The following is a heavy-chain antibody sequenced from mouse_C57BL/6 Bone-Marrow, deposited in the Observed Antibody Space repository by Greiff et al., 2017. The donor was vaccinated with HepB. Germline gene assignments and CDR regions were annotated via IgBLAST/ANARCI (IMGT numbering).Heavy chain of an antibody. V-gene: IGHV1-50*01. CDR3: ARKGLLRDY. J-gene: IGHJ2*01. D-gene: IGHD1-1*01. CDR1: GYTFTSYW. Sequence: QVQLQQPGAELVKPGASVKLSCKASGYTFTSYWMQWVKQRPGQGLEWIGEIDPSDSYTNYNQKFKGKATLTVDTSSSTAYMQLSSLTSEDSAVYYCARKGLLRDYWGQGTTLTVSS. CDR2: IDPSDSYT.